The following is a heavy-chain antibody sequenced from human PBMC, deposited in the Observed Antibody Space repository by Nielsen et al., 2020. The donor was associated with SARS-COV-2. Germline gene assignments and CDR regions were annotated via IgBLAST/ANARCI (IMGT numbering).Heavy chain of an antibody. CDR2: INAGNGNT. D-gene: IGHD3-22*01. V-gene: IGHV1-3*01. CDR3: AGDSSGYYWDYNWFDP. CDR1: GYTFNSYA. Sequence: ASVKVSCKASGYTFNSYAMHWVRQAPGQRLEWMGWINAGNGNTKYSQKFQGRVTITRDTSASTAYMELSSLRSEDTAVYYCAGDSSGYYWDYNWFDPWGQGTLVTVSS. J-gene: IGHJ5*02.